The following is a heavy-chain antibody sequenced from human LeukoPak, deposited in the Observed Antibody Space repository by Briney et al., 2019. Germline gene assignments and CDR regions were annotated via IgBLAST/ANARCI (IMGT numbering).Heavy chain of an antibody. CDR1: GYTFTSYD. J-gene: IGHJ4*02. CDR3: ASGRRVGATISVY. Sequence: ASVKVSCKASGYTFTSYDINWVRQATGQGLEWMGWMNPNSGSTGYAQKFQGRVTMTRNTSISTAYMELSSLRSEDTAVYYCASGRRVGATISVYWGQGTLVTVSS. V-gene: IGHV1-8*01. CDR2: MNPNSGST. D-gene: IGHD1-26*01.